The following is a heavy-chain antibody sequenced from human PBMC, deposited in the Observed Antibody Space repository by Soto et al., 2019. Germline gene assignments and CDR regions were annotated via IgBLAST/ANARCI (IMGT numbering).Heavy chain of an antibody. J-gene: IGHJ3*02. D-gene: IGHD2-15*01. CDR2: IYPGDSDT. Sequence: GESLKISCHGSGYSFTSYWIGWVRQMPGKGLEWMGIIYPGDSDTRYSPSFQGQVTISADKSISTAYLQWSSLKASDTAMYYCARPEGFTYCSGGSCYMDDAFDIWGQGTMVTVSS. CDR1: GYSFTSYW. CDR3: ARPEGFTYCSGGSCYMDDAFDI. V-gene: IGHV5-51*01.